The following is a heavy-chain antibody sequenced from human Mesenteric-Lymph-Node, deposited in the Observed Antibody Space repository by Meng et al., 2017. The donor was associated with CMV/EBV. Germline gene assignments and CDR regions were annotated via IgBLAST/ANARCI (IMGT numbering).Heavy chain of an antibody. D-gene: IGHD3-3*01. J-gene: IGHJ4*02. V-gene: IGHV1-18*01. CDR1: YTFTSYG. Sequence: YTFTSYGISGVRQAPGQGLEWMGWISAYNGNTNYAQKFQGRVTMTRDTSISTAYMELSRLRSDDTAVYYCARGEYYDFWSGYYYFDYWGQGTLVTVSS. CDR2: ISAYNGNT. CDR3: ARGEYYDFWSGYYYFDY.